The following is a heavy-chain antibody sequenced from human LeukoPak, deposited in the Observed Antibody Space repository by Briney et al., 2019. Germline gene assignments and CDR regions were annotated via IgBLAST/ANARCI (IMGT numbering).Heavy chain of an antibody. CDR1: GGTFSSYA. CDR3: ARDDCSGGSCYSDY. Sequence: GASVKVSCKASGGTFSSYAISWVRQAPGQGLEWRGRIIPIFGTANYAQKFQGRVTIPTDESTSTAYMELSSLRSEDTAVHYCARDDCSGGSCYSDYWGQGTLVTVSS. J-gene: IGHJ4*02. CDR2: IIPIFGTA. V-gene: IGHV1-69*05. D-gene: IGHD2-15*01.